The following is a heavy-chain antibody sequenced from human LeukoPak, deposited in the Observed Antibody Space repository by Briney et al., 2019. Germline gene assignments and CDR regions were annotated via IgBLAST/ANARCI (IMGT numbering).Heavy chain of an antibody. CDR2: ISSSGSTI. V-gene: IGHV3-11*01. Sequence: GGSLRHSCAASGFTFIEYYMSWIRQAPGKGLEWVSYISSSGSTIYYADSVKGRFTISRDNAKNSLYLQMNSLRAEDTAVYYCARDWEPVLVPAASRSGMDVWGQGTTVTVSS. CDR1: GFTFIEYY. J-gene: IGHJ6*02. CDR3: ARDWEPVLVPAASRSGMDV. D-gene: IGHD2-2*01.